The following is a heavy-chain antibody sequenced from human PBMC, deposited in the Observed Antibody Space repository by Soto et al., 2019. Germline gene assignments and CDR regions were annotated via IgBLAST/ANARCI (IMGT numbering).Heavy chain of an antibody. CDR3: ARYSGRYLSFYY. CDR1: GFSLSTSGVG. D-gene: IGHD1-26*01. CDR2: FYWDDDK. V-gene: IGHV2-5*02. J-gene: IGHJ4*02. Sequence: QITLKESGPTLVKPTQTLTLTCTFSGFSLSTSGVGVGWIRQPPGKALEWLALFYWDDDKAYSPSLKSRLTTTKNTSKNHVVLTMTNTDPVDTTTYYCARYSGRYLSFYYWGQGTLVTVSS.